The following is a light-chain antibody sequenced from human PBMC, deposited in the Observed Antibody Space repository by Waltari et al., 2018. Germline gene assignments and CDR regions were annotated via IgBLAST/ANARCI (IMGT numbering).Light chain of an antibody. CDR3: QHSHS. J-gene: IGKJ3*01. Sequence: DSLMPQSPSSLSASVGDRVTITCWASPDIGSALNWYQQKPGKAPKLLISIASTLQSGVPSRFSGSGSGSDFTLTINTLQPEDFATYYCQHSHSFGPGTKVDI. CDR1: PDIGSA. V-gene: IGKV1-39*01. CDR2: IAS.